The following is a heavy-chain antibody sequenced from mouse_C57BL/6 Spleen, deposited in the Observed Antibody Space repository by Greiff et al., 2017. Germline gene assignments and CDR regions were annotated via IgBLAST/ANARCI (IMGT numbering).Heavy chain of an antibody. CDR3: ARGGYYGEGGY. D-gene: IGHD1-1*01. CDR2: INPSSGYT. Sequence: QVQLKESGAELAKPGASVKLSCEASGYTFTSYWMHWVKQRPGQGLEWIGYINPSSGYTKYNQKFKDKATLTGDKSSSTAYMQLSSLTYEDSAVYYCARGGYYGEGGYWGQGTTLTVSS. V-gene: IGHV1-7*01. J-gene: IGHJ2*01. CDR1: GYTFTSYW.